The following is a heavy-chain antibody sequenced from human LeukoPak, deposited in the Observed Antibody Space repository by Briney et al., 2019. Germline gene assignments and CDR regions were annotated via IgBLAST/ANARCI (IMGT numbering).Heavy chain of an antibody. D-gene: IGHD5-18*01. J-gene: IGHJ5*02. V-gene: IGHV4-34*01. CDR1: GVSCYGFY. CDR2: INHSGST. Sequence: SETLSFNCAVYGVSCYGFYWRRLRPPPGKGLEWIGEINHSGSTNYNPSLKSRVTISVDTSKNQFSLKLSSVTAADTAVYYCARVRTGGYSYGYHPNWFDPWGQGTLVTVSS. CDR3: ARVRTGGYSYGYHPNWFDP.